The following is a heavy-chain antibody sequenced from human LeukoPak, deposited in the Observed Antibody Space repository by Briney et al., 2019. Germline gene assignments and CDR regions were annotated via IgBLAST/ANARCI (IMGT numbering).Heavy chain of an antibody. Sequence: GGSLRLSCAASGFTFSSYTMNWVRQAPGKGLEWVSTLSDRSTNTHYADSVKGRFTISRDNSKNTLYLQMNSLRAEDTAVYSCAKDVCSGGSCYQFDSWGQGTLVTVSS. D-gene: IGHD2-15*01. J-gene: IGHJ4*02. CDR1: GFTFSSYT. CDR3: AKDVCSGGSCYQFDS. V-gene: IGHV3-23*01. CDR2: LSDRSTNT.